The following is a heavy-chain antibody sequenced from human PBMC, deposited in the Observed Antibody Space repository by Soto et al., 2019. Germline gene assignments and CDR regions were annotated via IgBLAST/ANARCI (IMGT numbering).Heavy chain of an antibody. J-gene: IGHJ6*04. Sequence: GGSLRLSCAASGYTFSSYAMHWVRQAPGKGLEYVSAISSNGGSTYYANSVKGRFTISRDNSKNTLYLQMGSLRAEDMAVYYCARGLGFLDFSGKGSTVIVSS. D-gene: IGHD3-16*01. CDR2: ISSNGGST. CDR3: ARGLGFLDF. V-gene: IGHV3-64*01. CDR1: GYTFSSYA.